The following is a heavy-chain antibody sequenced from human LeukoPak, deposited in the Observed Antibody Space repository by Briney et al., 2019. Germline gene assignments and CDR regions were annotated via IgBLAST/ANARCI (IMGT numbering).Heavy chain of an antibody. CDR1: GGSFSGYY. CDR3: ARGGVGDYDILTGYDHPALGV. D-gene: IGHD3-9*01. Sequence: SETLSLTCAVYGGSFSGYYWSWIRQPPGKGLEWIGEINHSGSTNYNPSLKSRVTISVDTSKNQFSPKLSSVTAADTAVYYCARGGVGDYDILTGYDHPALGVWGQGTTVTVSS. CDR2: INHSGST. V-gene: IGHV4-34*01. J-gene: IGHJ6*02.